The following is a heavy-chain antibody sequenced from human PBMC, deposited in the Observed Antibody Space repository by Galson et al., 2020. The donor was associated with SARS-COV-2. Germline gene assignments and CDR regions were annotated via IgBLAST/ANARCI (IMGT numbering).Heavy chain of an antibody. D-gene: IGHD3-3*01. CDR1: GYSISIGYY. CDR2: IYHSGST. CDR3: ARAPRRPDFWSGPYYFDY. J-gene: IGHJ4*02. Sequence: SQTLSLTCTVSGYSISIGYYWGWIRQPPGKGLEWIGSIYHSGSTYYNPSLKSRVTISVDTSKNQFSLKLSSVTAADTAVYYCARAPRRPDFWSGPYYFDYWGQGTLVTVSS. V-gene: IGHV4-38-2*02.